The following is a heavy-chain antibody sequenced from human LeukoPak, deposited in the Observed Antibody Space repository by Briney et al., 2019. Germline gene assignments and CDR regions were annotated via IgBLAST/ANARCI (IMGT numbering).Heavy chain of an antibody. CDR3: AREIGGVPGDLFDY. V-gene: IGHV3-7*01. J-gene: IGHJ4*02. D-gene: IGHD3-10*01. Sequence: PGGSLRLSCVASGFTFSSYWMTWVRRAPGKGLEWVANIKQDGSEKYYVDSVKGRFTISRDNAKSSLFLQMNSLRAEDTAVYYCAREIGGVPGDLFDYWGQGTLVTVSS. CDR2: IKQDGSEK. CDR1: GFTFSSYW.